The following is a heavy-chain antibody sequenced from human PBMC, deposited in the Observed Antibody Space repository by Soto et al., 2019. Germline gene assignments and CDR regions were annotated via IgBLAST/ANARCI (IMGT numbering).Heavy chain of an antibody. Sequence: QVQLVESGGGVVQPGRSLRLSCAASGFTFSSYAMHWVRQAPGKGLEWVAVISYEGSNKYCADSVKGRFTISRDNSKNTLYLQMNSLRADDTAVYYCARDRGYSGYENYNWFDPWGQGTLVTVSS. D-gene: IGHD5-12*01. CDR1: GFTFSSYA. J-gene: IGHJ5*02. V-gene: IGHV3-30-3*01. CDR2: ISYEGSNK. CDR3: ARDRGYSGYENYNWFDP.